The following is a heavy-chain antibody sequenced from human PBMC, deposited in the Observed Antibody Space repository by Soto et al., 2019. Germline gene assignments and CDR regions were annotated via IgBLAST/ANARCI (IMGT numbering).Heavy chain of an antibody. CDR3: APASGRGGDYVSYYFYY. V-gene: IGHV3-30*03. CDR2: ILYDGSNK. D-gene: IGHD4-17*01. Sequence: GGSLRLSCAASGFTFSSYGMHWVRQAPGKGLEWVAVILYDGSNKYYADSVKGRFTISRDNSKNTLYLQMNSLRAEDTAVYYCAPASGRGGDYVSYYFYYWGQGTLVTVSS. CDR1: GFTFSSYG. J-gene: IGHJ4*02.